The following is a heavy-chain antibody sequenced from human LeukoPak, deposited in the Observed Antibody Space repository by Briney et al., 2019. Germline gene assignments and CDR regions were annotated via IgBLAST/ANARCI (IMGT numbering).Heavy chain of an antibody. D-gene: IGHD3-22*01. Sequence: PSETLSLTCAVYGESFSGYYWSWIRQPPGKGLEWIGEINHSGSTNYNPSLKSRVTISVDTSKNQFSLKLSSVTAADTAVYYCARTRSSGYLTFDYWGQGILVTVSS. CDR1: GESFSGYY. J-gene: IGHJ4*02. V-gene: IGHV4-34*01. CDR2: INHSGST. CDR3: ARTRSSGYLTFDY.